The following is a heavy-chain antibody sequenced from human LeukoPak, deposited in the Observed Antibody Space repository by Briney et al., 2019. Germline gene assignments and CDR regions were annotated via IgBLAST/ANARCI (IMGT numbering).Heavy chain of an antibody. J-gene: IGHJ4*02. CDR1: GFTVSSNY. D-gene: IGHD6-19*01. CDR3: ARERSGWSYTFDY. V-gene: IGHV3-53*01. Sequence: GVSLRLSCAASGFTVSSNYMSWVRQAPGKGLEWVSIIYSDGSTYYADSVKGRFTISRDNSKNTLYLQMNSLRAEDTAVYYCARERSGWSYTFDYWGQGTLVTVSS. CDR2: IYSDGST.